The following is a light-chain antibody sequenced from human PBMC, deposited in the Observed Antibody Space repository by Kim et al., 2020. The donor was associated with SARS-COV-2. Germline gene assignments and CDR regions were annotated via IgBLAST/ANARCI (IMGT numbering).Light chain of an antibody. Sequence: EILLTQSPGTLSLSPGERATLACRANQRISSNYFAWYQHKPGQSTRLLIHDASNRATGIANRFSGSGSVTDFTLTSSRLEPEDVVVYYWHQYIWSPYSFGQGTKLEI. CDR1: QRISSNY. CDR2: DAS. V-gene: IGKV3-20*01. J-gene: IGKJ2*03. CDR3: HQYIWSPYS.